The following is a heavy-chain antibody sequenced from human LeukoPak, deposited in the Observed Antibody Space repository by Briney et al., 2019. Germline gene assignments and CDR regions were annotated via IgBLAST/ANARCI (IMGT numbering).Heavy chain of an antibody. CDR2: IYYSGST. CDR1: GGSISSGGYY. D-gene: IGHD6-6*01. V-gene: IGHV4-31*03. Sequence: SQTLSLTCTVSGGSISSGGYYWSWIRQHPGKGLEWIGYIYYSGSTYYNPSLKSRVTISVDTSKNQFSLKLSSVTAADTAVYYCARGGGIAARRWWFDPWGQGTLVTVSS. J-gene: IGHJ5*02. CDR3: ARGGGIAARRWWFDP.